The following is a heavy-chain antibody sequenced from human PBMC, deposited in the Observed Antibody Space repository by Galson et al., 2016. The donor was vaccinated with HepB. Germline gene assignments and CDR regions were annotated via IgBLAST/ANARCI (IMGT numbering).Heavy chain of an antibody. V-gene: IGHV4-39*01. CDR3: TRWGTYGFADY. Sequence: SETLSLTCSVSGFSITSSGYYWGWVRQPPGKGPAWIASTSYTEGTFYSPSLKSRLTISSDTSRNQFSLTLTSVTATDTAVYFCTRWGTYGFADYWGQGTLVTVSS. J-gene: IGHJ4*02. D-gene: IGHD3-16*01. CDR1: GFSITSSGYY. CDR2: TSYTEGT.